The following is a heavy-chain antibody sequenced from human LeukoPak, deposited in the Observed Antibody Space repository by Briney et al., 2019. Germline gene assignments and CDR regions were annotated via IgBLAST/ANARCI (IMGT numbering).Heavy chain of an antibody. V-gene: IGHV3-33*08. D-gene: IGHD2-15*01. CDR1: GFSFSDSG. Sequence: PGRSLRLSCEASGFSFSDSGMHWFRQAPGKGLEWVAVLWSDERMKYYADPVKGRFTISRDNSKKTVWLQMDSLTVEDPALYYCAAEGPDGAYSYFHHWGQGTLVIVSS. CDR2: LWSDERMK. J-gene: IGHJ4*02. CDR3: AAEGPDGAYSYFHH.